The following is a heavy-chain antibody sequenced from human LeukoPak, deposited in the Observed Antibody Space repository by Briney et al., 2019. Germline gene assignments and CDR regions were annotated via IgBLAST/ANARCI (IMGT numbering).Heavy chain of an antibody. Sequence: PGGSLRLSCAASGFTFSSYSMNWVRQAPGKGLEWVSYISSSSSSTIYYADSVKGRFTISRDNAKNSLYLQMNSLRAQDTAVYYCARDQVPYSGSSKYYFDYWGQGTLVTVSS. CDR1: GFTFSSYS. V-gene: IGHV3-48*01. D-gene: IGHD1-26*01. CDR3: ARDQVPYSGSSKYYFDY. J-gene: IGHJ4*02. CDR2: ISSSSSSTI.